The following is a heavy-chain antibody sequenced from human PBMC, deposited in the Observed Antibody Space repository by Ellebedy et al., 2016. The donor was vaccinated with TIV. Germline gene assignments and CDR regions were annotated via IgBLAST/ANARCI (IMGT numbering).Heavy chain of an antibody. Sequence: GESLKISCAASGFTFSSYSMNWVRQAPGKGLEWVSYIRRDSSIIYYADSVRGRFTISRDNAENSLLLQMGSLRAEDTAVYYCTRDPEALDSWGQGTLVTVSS. CDR2: IRRDSSII. D-gene: IGHD1-14*01. J-gene: IGHJ4*02. CDR1: GFTFSSYS. CDR3: TRDPEALDS. V-gene: IGHV3-48*04.